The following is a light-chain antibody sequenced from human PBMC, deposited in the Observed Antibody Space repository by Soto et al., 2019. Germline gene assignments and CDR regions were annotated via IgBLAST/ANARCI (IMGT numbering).Light chain of an antibody. CDR1: QSIRSW. V-gene: IGKV1-5*03. J-gene: IGKJ1*01. Sequence: DIQMTQSPSTLSASVGDRVTITCRASQSIRSWLAWYQQKPGKAPNLLIYKASSLESGVPSRFSGSGSGTESTLTIGRLQPDYFATYYYQQYNSYPSSFGQGPEVEIK. CDR2: KAS. CDR3: QQYNSYPSS.